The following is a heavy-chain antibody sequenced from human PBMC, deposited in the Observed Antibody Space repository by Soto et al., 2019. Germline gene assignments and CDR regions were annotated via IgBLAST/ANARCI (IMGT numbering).Heavy chain of an antibody. CDR3: ARDGCTNGVCSHPYYYYGMDV. CDR2: ISYDGSNK. D-gene: IGHD2-8*01. V-gene: IGHV3-30-3*01. Sequence: GGSLRLSCAASGFTFSSYAMHWVRQAPGKGLGWVAVISYDGSNKYYADSVKGRFTISRDNSKNTLYLQMNSLRAEDTAVYYCARDGCTNGVCSHPYYYYGMDVWGQGTTVTVSS. J-gene: IGHJ6*02. CDR1: GFTFSSYA.